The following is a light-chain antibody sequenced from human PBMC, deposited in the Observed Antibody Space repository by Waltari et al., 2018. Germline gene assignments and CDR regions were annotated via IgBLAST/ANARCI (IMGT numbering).Light chain of an antibody. CDR1: TSDIGDYNY. J-gene: IGLJ2*01. V-gene: IGLV2-14*03. CDR3: SSYTSLTNLFVV. CDR2: DVN. Sequence: SALTQPSSVSGSPGQSITISCTGSTSDIGDYNYVSWYQQHPGKAPKLVIYDVNNRPAGISNRFSGSKAGNTASLAISGLQAEDEADYYCSSYTSLTNLFVVFGGGTKVTVL.